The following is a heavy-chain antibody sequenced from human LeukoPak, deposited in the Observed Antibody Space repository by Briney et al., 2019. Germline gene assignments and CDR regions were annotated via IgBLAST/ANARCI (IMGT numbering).Heavy chain of an antibody. CDR2: ISYDGSNK. CDR1: GFTFSSYA. V-gene: IGHV3-30-3*01. Sequence: GGSLRLSCAASGFTFSSYAMHWVRQAPGKGLEWVAVISYDGSNKYYADSVKGRFTISRDNSKNTLYLQMNSLRAEDTAVYYCAREGEWELSYYFDYWGQGTLVTVSS. D-gene: IGHD1-26*01. J-gene: IGHJ4*02. CDR3: AREGEWELSYYFDY.